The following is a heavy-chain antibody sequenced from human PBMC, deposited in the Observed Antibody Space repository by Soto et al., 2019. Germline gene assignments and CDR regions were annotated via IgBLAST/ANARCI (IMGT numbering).Heavy chain of an antibody. CDR2: ISAYNGNT. J-gene: IGHJ5*02. V-gene: IGHV1-18*04. CDR3: ASTRSYYYDSSGSSWFGP. D-gene: IGHD3-22*01. Sequence: ASVKVSCKASGYTFTSYGISWVRQAPGQGLEWMGWISAYNGNTNYAQKLQGRVTMTTDTSTSTAYMELRSLRSDDTAVYYCASTRSYYYDSSGSSWFGPWGQGTLVTVSS. CDR1: GYTFTSYG.